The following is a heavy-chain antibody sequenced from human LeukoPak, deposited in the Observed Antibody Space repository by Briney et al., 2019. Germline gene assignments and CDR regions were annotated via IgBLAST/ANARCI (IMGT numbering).Heavy chain of an antibody. CDR1: GGSISSTNYY. J-gene: IGHJ4*02. D-gene: IGHD3-22*01. Sequence: SETLSLTCTVSGGSISSTNYYWGWIRQPPGKGLEWIGSISYSGSTYYNPSLKSRVTIAVDTFKNQFSLKVTSVTAADTAVYYCATRGDYDLDYWGQGTLVTVSS. CDR2: ISYSGST. CDR3: ATRGDYDLDY. V-gene: IGHV4-39*07.